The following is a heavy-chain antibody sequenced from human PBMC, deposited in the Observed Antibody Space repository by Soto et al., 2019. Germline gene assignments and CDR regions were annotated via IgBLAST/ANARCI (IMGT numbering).Heavy chain of an antibody. Sequence: SVKVSCKASGGTFSSYAISCVRQAPGQGLEWMGGIIPIFGTANYAQKFQGRVTITADESTSTAYMELSSLRSEDTAVYYCARRGYCSSTSCQYYYYGMDVWGQGTTVTVSS. CDR1: GGTFSSYA. V-gene: IGHV1-69*13. CDR3: ARRGYCSSTSCQYYYYGMDV. J-gene: IGHJ6*02. D-gene: IGHD2-2*01. CDR2: IIPIFGTA.